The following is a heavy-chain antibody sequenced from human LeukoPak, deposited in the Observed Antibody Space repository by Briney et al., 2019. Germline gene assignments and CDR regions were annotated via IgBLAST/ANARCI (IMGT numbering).Heavy chain of an antibody. Sequence: SETPSLTCTVSGGSISSGGYYWSWIRQHPGKGLEWIGYIYYSGSTYYNPSLKSRVTISVDTSKNQFSLKLSSVTAADTAVYYCARDHGDHDAFDIWGQGTMVTVSS. CDR1: GGSISSGGYY. J-gene: IGHJ3*02. V-gene: IGHV4-31*03. D-gene: IGHD3-10*01. CDR3: ARDHGDHDAFDI. CDR2: IYYSGST.